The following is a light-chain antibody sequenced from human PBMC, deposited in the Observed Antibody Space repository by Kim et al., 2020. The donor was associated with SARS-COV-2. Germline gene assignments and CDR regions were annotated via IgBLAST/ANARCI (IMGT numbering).Light chain of an antibody. CDR2: GKN. V-gene: IGLV3-19*01. CDR1: SLRSYY. Sequence: LGQTVRFTCQGDSLRSYYASWYQQKPGQAPVLVIYGKNNRPSGIPDRFSGSSSGNTASLTITGAQAEDEADYYCNSRDSSGNHWVFGGGTQLTVL. CDR3: NSRDSSGNHWV. J-gene: IGLJ3*02.